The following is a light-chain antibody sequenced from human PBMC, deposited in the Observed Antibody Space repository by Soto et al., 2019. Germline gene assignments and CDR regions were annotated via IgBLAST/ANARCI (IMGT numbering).Light chain of an antibody. CDR1: RGISSY. Sequence: AIRVTQSPSSLSASTGDRVTITCGSIRGISSYLAWYQQKPGKAPKLLIYAASTLQSGVPSRFSGSGSGTDFTLTISCLQSEDFATYYCQQYYSYPITFGQGTRL. V-gene: IGKV1-8*01. J-gene: IGKJ5*01. CDR2: AAS. CDR3: QQYYSYPIT.